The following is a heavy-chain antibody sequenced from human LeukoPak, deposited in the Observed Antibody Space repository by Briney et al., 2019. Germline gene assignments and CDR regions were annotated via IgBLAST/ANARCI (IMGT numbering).Heavy chain of an antibody. J-gene: IGHJ6*02. CDR2: IYSGGST. Sequence: GGSLRLSCAASGFTVSSNYMSWVRQAPGKGLEWVSVIYSGGSTYYADSVKGRFTISRDNSKNTLYLQMNSLRAEDTAVYYCARERIVGAMMDVWGQGTTVTVSS. CDR1: GFTVSSNY. V-gene: IGHV3-66*01. CDR3: ARERIVGAMMDV. D-gene: IGHD1-26*01.